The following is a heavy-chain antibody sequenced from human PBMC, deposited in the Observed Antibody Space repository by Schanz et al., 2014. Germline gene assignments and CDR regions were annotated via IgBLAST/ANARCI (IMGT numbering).Heavy chain of an antibody. Sequence: QVQLVQSGGEVKTPGASVKVSCKASGYTFTRSGISWVRQAPGQGLEWMGWIGGSDGNPNFAQKFQGRVTMTTDTSTSTAYMELRSLRSDDTAVYYCARRYYGSGSYWFFDLWGRGTLVTVSS. CDR1: GYTFTRSG. J-gene: IGHJ2*01. CDR2: IGGSDGNP. D-gene: IGHD3-10*01. CDR3: ARRYYGSGSYWFFDL. V-gene: IGHV1-18*01.